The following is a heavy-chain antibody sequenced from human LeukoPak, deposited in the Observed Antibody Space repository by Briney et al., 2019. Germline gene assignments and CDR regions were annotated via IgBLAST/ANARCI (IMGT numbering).Heavy chain of an antibody. Sequence: GGSLRLSCAASGFTFSSYSMNWVRQAPGKGLEWVSSISSSSYIYYADSVKGRFTISRDNAKNSLYLQMNSLRAEDTAVYYCARFSGYYYDSSGYYFGAFDIWGQGTMVTVSS. CDR3: ARFSGYYYDSSGYYFGAFDI. CDR1: GFTFSSYS. D-gene: IGHD3-22*01. J-gene: IGHJ3*02. CDR2: ISSSSYI. V-gene: IGHV3-21*01.